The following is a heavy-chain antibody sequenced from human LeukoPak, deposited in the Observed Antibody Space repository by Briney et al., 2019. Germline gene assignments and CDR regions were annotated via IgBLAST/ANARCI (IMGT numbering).Heavy chain of an antibody. CDR1: GYTFTGYY. CDR3: ATSPAPYCGGDCYSIGSLYAFDI. D-gene: IGHD2-21*01. Sequence: ASVKVSCKASGYTFTGYYMHWVRQAPGQGLEWMGWINPNSGGTNYAQKFQGRVTMTRDTSISTAYMELSRLRSDDTAVYYCATSPAPYCGGDCYSIGSLYAFDIWGQGTMVTVSS. CDR2: INPNSGGT. J-gene: IGHJ3*02. V-gene: IGHV1-2*02.